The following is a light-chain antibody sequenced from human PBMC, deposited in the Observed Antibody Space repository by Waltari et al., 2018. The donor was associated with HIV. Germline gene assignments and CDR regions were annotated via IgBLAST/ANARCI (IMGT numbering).Light chain of an antibody. CDR3: SSYAGTYTL. CDR2: DVT. V-gene: IGLV2-11*01. CDR1: SSDVGGYNY. J-gene: IGLJ1*01. Sequence: QSALTQPRSVSGSPGQSVTISCTGTSSDVGGYNYVSWYQQHPDKAPKLMIYDVTRRPSGLPVLFPGSKSGNTAALTTSGLQAEDEADYYCSSYAGTYTLFGTGTKVTVL.